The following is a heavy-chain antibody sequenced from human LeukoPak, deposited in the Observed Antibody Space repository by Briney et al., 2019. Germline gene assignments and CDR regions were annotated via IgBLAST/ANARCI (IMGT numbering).Heavy chain of an antibody. CDR2: IYHSGST. CDR3: ARDGGNEGFDY. V-gene: IGHV4-30-2*01. D-gene: IGHD4-23*01. Sequence: SETLSLTCAVSGGSISSGGYSWSWIRQPPGKGLEWIGYIYHSGSTYYNPSLKSRVTISVDRSKNQFSLKLSSVTAADTAVYYCARDGGNEGFDYWGQGTLVTVSS. J-gene: IGHJ4*02. CDR1: GGSISSGGYS.